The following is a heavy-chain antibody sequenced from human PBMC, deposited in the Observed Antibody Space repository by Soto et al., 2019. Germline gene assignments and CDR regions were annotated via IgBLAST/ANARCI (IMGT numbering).Heavy chain of an antibody. V-gene: IGHV4-30-4*01. D-gene: IGHD3-3*01. CDR1: GGSISSGDYY. CDR2: IYYSGST. J-gene: IGHJ5*02. CDR3: ARDDFWRNWFDP. Sequence: SETLDLTCTVSGGSISSGDYYWSWIRQPPGKGLEWIGYIYYSGSTYYNPSLKSRVTISVDTSKNQFSLKLSSVTAADTAVYYCARDDFWRNWFDPWGQGTLVTVSS.